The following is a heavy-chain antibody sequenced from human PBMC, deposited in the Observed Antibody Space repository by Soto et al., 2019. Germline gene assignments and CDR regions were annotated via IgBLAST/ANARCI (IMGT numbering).Heavy chain of an antibody. CDR2: ISGSGGST. D-gene: IGHD4-17*01. V-gene: IGHV3-23*01. CDR3: ANSPDYGDYTLDY. Sequence: LRLSCAASGFTFSSYAMSWVRQAPGKGLEWVSAISGSGGSTYYADSVKGRFTISRDNSKNTLYLQMNSLRAEDKAVYYCANSPDYGDYTLDYWGQGTLVTV. J-gene: IGHJ4*02. CDR1: GFTFSSYA.